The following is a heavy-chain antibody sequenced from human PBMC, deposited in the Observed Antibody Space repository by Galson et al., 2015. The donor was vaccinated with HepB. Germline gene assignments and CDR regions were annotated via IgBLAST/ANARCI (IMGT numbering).Heavy chain of an antibody. V-gene: IGHV1-69*06. D-gene: IGHD1-26*01. CDR2: IIPIFGTA. CDR1: GGTFSSYA. CDR3: ATMCLRSGIYSVLCGGMDV. Sequence: SVKVSCKASGGTFSSYAISWVRQAPGQGLEWMGGIIPIFGTANYAQKFQGRVTMTEDTSTDTAYMELSSLRSEDTAVYYCATMCLRSGIYSVLCGGMDVWGQGTTVTVSS. J-gene: IGHJ6*02.